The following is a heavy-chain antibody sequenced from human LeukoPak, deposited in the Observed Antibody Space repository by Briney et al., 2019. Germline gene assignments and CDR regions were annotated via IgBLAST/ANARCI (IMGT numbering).Heavy chain of an antibody. V-gene: IGHV3-33*01. J-gene: IGHJ3*02. D-gene: IGHD1-14*01. Sequence: PGGSLRLSCAASGFXFSSYGMHWVRQAPGKGLEWVAVIWYDGSIKYYADSVKGRLTISRDNSQNTLYLQMNSLRAEDTAVYYCARRNLDAFDIWGQGTMVTVSS. CDR1: GFXFSSYG. CDR2: IWYDGSIK. CDR3: ARRNLDAFDI.